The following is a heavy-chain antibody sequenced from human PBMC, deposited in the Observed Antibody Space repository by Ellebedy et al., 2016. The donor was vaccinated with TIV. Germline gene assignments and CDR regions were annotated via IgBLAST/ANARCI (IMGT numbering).Heavy chain of an antibody. D-gene: IGHD2-15*01. V-gene: IGHV3-74*01. J-gene: IGHJ5*02. CDR2: ITGDGSGT. CDR3: ARGIYCSGGRCYSGWFDP. Sequence: PGGSLRLSCAASGFSFSPQWMSWVRQAPGKGLVWVSGITGDGSGTNYADSVRGRFIISRDNAKNTLYLQMNSLRAEDTAVYYCARGIYCSGGRCYSGWFDPWGQGTLVTVSS. CDR1: GFSFSPQW.